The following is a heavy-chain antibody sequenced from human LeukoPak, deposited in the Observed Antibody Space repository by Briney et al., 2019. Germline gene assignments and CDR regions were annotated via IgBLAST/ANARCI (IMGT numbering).Heavy chain of an antibody. J-gene: IGHJ4*02. V-gene: IGHV4-39*07. CDR1: GGSISSSSYY. D-gene: IGHD6-19*01. Sequence: SETLSLTCTVSGGSISSSSYYWGWIRQPPGKGLEWIGSIYYSGSTYYNPSLKSRVAISVDTSKNQFSLKPSSVTAADTAVYYCARVCIAVAGPPYFDYWGQGTLDTVSS. CDR2: IYYSGST. CDR3: ARVCIAVAGPPYFDY.